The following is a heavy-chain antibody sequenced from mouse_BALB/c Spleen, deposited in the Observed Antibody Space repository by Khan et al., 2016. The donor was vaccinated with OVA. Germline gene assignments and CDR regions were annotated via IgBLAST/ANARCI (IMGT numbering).Heavy chain of an antibody. D-gene: IGHD1-3*01. J-gene: IGHJ2*01. CDR1: GYIFTSYR. V-gene: IGHV1S132*01. CDR2: IYPGTDNT. CDR3: AASESWEYFDY. Sequence: VQLVESGAELVRPGASVKLSCKTSGYIFTSYRIHWVRQRSGQGLEWIARIYPGTDNTYYNEKLKDKATLTADKSSSTAYMQLSSLQSEDSAVLYCAASESWEYFDYWGQGTTVTVSA.